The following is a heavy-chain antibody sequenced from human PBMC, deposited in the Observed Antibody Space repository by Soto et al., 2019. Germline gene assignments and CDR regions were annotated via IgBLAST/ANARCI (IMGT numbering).Heavy chain of an antibody. J-gene: IGHJ4*02. CDR1: GFTFSSYS. V-gene: IGHV3-21*01. Sequence: NPGGSLRLSCAASGFTFSSYSMNWVRQAPGKGLEWVSSISSSSSYIYYADSVKGRFTISRDNAKNSLYLQMNSLRAEDTAVYYCARVTGDLTTFDYWGQGTLVTVSS. CDR2: ISSSSSYI. CDR3: ARVTGDLTTFDY. D-gene: IGHD4-17*01.